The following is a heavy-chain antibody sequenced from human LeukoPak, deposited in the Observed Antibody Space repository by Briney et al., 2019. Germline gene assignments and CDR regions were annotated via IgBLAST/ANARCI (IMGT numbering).Heavy chain of an antibody. J-gene: IGHJ5*02. CDR3: ARGHDFWSGSWFDP. Sequence: SETLSLTCAVYGGSFSGYYWSWIRQPPGKGLEWIGEINHSGSTNYNPSPKSRVTISVDTSKNQFSLKLSSVTAADTAVHYCARGHDFWSGSWFDPWGQGTLVTVSS. V-gene: IGHV4-34*01. CDR1: GGSFSGYY. CDR2: INHSGST. D-gene: IGHD3-3*01.